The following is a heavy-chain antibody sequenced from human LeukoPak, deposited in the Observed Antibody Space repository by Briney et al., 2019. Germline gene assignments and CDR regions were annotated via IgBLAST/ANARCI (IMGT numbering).Heavy chain of an antibody. Sequence: GGSLRLSCAASGFTFSRYNMKWVRQAPGKGLEWVSSISPSSSYMSHGDSVKGRFTVSRDNANNLLFLQMNSLRAEDTAVYHCARVMADYNNALDYWGQGTLVTVSS. CDR3: ARVMADYNNALDY. V-gene: IGHV3-21*06. CDR1: GFTFSRYN. D-gene: IGHD4-11*01. CDR2: ISPSSSYM. J-gene: IGHJ4*02.